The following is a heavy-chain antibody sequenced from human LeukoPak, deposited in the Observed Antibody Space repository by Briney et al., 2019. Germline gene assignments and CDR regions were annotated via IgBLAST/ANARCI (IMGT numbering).Heavy chain of an antibody. V-gene: IGHV3-15*01. J-gene: IGHJ4*02. D-gene: IGHD5-18*01. CDR3: TTDFRRGYTYGNHDY. CDR2: IKSKTDGGAT. CDR1: GLTFTNAW. Sequence: PGGSLRLSCAASGLTFTNAWMSWVRQAPGKGLEWVGRIKSKTDGGATDYAAPVRGRFTISRDDSKNTLYMQMNSLKNEDTAVHYCTTDFRRGYTYGNHDYWGQGTLVTVSS.